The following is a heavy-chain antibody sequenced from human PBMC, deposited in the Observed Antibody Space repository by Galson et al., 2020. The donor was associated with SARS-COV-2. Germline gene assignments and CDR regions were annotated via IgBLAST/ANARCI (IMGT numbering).Heavy chain of an antibody. CDR3: ARLRYYDVLTGYIVDV. Sequence: ASVKVSCTASGFTLTEYYTHWARQAPGQGMEWRGWINPKSGGTNYAQKFEGRVTMTRDTSITTAYMELSRLRADDTAVYYCARLRYYDVLTGYIVDVWGQGTMVTASS. J-gene: IGHJ6*02. CDR1: GFTLTEYY. D-gene: IGHD3-9*01. V-gene: IGHV1-2*02. CDR2: INPKSGGT.